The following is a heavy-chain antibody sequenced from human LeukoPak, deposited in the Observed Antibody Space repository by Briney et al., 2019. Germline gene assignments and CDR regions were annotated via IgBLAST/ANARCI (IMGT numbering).Heavy chain of an antibody. CDR3: ARIFLWSFDY. J-gene: IGHJ4*02. Sequence: GGSLRLSCAASGFTFSDYYINWIRQAPGKGLEWVSYISSSGSTIYYTDSVKGRFTISRDNAKNPLYLQMNSLRAEDTAVYYCARIFLWSFDYWGQGTLVTVSS. CDR2: ISSSGSTI. V-gene: IGHV3-11*01. CDR1: GFTFSDYY. D-gene: IGHD2/OR15-2a*01.